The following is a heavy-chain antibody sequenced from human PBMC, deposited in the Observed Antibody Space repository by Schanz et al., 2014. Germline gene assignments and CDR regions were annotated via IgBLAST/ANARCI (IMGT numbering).Heavy chain of an antibody. CDR1: GGSIRTYF. CDR2: IYYSGST. Sequence: QVQLQESGPGLVKPSETLSLTCSVSGGSIRTYFWAWIRQPPGKGLEWIGFIYYSGSTNYNPSLKSRATISVDMSKNHFALNLTSVTAADTGVYYCARQYSGWSRFDPWGQGIRVTVSS. V-gene: IGHV4-59*08. CDR3: ARQYSGWSRFDP. J-gene: IGHJ5*02. D-gene: IGHD6-19*01.